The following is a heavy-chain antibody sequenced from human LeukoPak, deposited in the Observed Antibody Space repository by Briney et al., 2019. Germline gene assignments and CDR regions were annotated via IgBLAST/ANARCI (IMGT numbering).Heavy chain of an antibody. J-gene: IGHJ4*02. D-gene: IGHD6-13*01. CDR2: INPNSGGT. CDR1: GYTFTGYY. V-gene: IGHV1-2*02. CDR3: ARLSIAAFFELVDY. Sequence: ASVKVSCKASGYTFTGYYMHWVRQAPGQGLEWMGWINPNSGGTNYAQKFQGRVTMTRDTSISTAYMELSRLRSDDTAVYYCARLSIAAFFELVDYWGQGTLVTVSS.